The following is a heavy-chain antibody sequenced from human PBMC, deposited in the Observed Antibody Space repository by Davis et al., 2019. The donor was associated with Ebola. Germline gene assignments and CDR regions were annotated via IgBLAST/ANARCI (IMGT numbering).Heavy chain of an antibody. CDR2: IKQDGSDK. CDR3: ARDPETTVTTFYYYGLDV. Sequence: GESLKISCAASGFIFSSYWMSWVRQAPEKGLEWVANIKQDGSDKYYADSVKGRFTISRDNSKNMLYLQVNSLRAEDTAVYYCARDPETTVTTFYYYGLDVWGQGTTVTVSS. CDR1: GFIFSSYW. J-gene: IGHJ6*02. D-gene: IGHD4-17*01. V-gene: IGHV3-7*01.